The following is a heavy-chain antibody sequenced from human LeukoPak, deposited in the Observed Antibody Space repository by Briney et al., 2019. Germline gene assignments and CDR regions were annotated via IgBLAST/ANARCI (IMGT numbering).Heavy chain of an antibody. CDR1: GGSFSGYY. Sequence: SETLSLTCAVSGGSFSGYYWSCGRDPPGGGLEWSGGINHSESTNNNPSLKSRVTISVDTSKNQFSLKLSSVTAADTAVYYCARGPRVVTAPPDYWGQGTLVTVSS. V-gene: IGHV4-34*01. CDR2: INHSEST. CDR3: ARGPRVVTAPPDY. J-gene: IGHJ4*02. D-gene: IGHD2-21*02.